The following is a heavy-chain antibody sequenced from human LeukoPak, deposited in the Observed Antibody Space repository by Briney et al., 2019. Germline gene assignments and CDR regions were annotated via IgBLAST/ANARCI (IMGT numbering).Heavy chain of an antibody. CDR1: GGSISSSSYY. D-gene: IGHD2-21*01. CDR2: IYHSGST. V-gene: IGHV4-39*07. J-gene: IGHJ5*02. CDR3: ARDLPSYCGGDCSWFDP. Sequence: PSETLSLTCTVSGGSISSSSYYWGWIRQPPGKGLEWIGYIYHSGSTYYNPSLKSRVTISVDRSKNQFSLKLSSVTAADTAVYYCARDLPSYCGGDCSWFDPWGQGTLVTVSS.